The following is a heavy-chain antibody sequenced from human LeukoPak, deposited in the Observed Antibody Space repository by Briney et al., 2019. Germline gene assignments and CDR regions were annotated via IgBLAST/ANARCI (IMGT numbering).Heavy chain of an antibody. V-gene: IGHV3-23*01. Sequence: GGSLRLSCAASGFTFSSYAMSWVRQAPEKGLEWVSAISGSGGSTYYADSVKGRFTISRDNSKNTLYLQMNSLRAEDTAVYYCTRVGLPIDYWGQGTLVTVSS. CDR3: TRVGLPIDY. CDR2: ISGSGGST. J-gene: IGHJ4*02. CDR1: GFTFSSYA. D-gene: IGHD5-12*01.